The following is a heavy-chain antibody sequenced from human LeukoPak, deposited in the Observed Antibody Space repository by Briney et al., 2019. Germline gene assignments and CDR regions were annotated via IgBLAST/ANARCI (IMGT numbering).Heavy chain of an antibody. CDR2: IYHSGST. V-gene: IGHV4-30-2*01. CDR1: GGSISSGGYS. D-gene: IGHD3-10*01. J-gene: IGHJ4*02. CDR3: ARDDGSGSYNY. Sequence: SETLSLTCAVSGGSISSGGYSWSWIRQPPGKGLEWIGYIYHSGSTYYNPSLKSRVTISVDRSKNQFSLKLSSVTAADTAVYYCARDDGSGSYNYWGQGTLVTVSS.